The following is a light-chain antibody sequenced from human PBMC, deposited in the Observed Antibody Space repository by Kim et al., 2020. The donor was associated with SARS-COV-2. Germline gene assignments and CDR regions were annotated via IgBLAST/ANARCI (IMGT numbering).Light chain of an antibody. Sequence: RVTLSCTGSIFNIGAAYDVHWYQQFPGTAPQLLIFGNNNRPSWVPYRFFCSKSGTSTSPAITWLQAEDEADYYCQSYDSSLSGWVFGGGTQLTVL. V-gene: IGLV1-40*01. CDR1: IFNIGAAYD. J-gene: IGLJ3*02. CDR2: GNN. CDR3: QSYDSSLSGWV.